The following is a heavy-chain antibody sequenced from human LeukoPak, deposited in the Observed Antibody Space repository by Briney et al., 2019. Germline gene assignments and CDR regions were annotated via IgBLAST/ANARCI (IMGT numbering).Heavy chain of an antibody. CDR3: ARDLRGPYYYDSSGYYHNWFDP. Sequence: ASVKVSCKASGYTLTGYYMHWVRQAPGQGLEWMGRINPNSGGTNYAQKFQGRVTMTRDTSISTAYMELSRLRSDDTAVYYCARDLRGPYYYDSSGYYHNWFDPWGQGTLVTVSS. CDR1: GYTLTGYY. V-gene: IGHV1-2*06. CDR2: INPNSGGT. D-gene: IGHD3-22*01. J-gene: IGHJ5*02.